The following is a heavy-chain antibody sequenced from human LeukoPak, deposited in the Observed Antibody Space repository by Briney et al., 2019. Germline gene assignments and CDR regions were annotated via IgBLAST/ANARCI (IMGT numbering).Heavy chain of an antibody. Sequence: GGSLRLSCAASGFTFSSYAMSWVRQAPGKGLEWVSTITGSDISTYYADSVKGRFTISRDNSKNTLYLQMNSLRAEDTAVYYCVKGPDYDIDYYMDVWGKGTTVTVS. CDR2: ITGSDIST. J-gene: IGHJ6*03. D-gene: IGHD3-9*01. CDR3: VKGPDYDIDYYMDV. V-gene: IGHV3-23*01. CDR1: GFTFSSYA.